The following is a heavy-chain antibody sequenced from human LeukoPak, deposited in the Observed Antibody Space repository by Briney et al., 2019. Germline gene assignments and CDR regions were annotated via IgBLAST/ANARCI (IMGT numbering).Heavy chain of an antibody. CDR1: GYTFTGYY. D-gene: IGHD3-22*01. V-gene: IGHV1-2*02. CDR2: INPTSGGT. J-gene: IGHJ4*02. Sequence: ASVKVSCKTSGYTFTGYYMHWVRQAPGQGLEWMGWINPTSGGTNYAQKFQGRVTMTRDTSISTAYMELSRLRSDDTAVYYCARVWYYYDSTGILTLYLDYWGQGTLVTVSS. CDR3: ARVWYYYDSTGILTLYLDY.